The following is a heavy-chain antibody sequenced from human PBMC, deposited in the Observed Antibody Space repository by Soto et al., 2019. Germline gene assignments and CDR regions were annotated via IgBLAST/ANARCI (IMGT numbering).Heavy chain of an antibody. Sequence: QVQLVESGGGVVQPGRSLRLSCAASGFTFSSYGMHWVRQAPGKGLEWVAVIWYDGSNKYYADSVKGRFTISRDNSKNTLYLQMNSLRAEDTAVYYGAREGENFHYDSSGPFDYWGQGTLVTVSS. V-gene: IGHV3-33*01. D-gene: IGHD3-22*01. CDR3: AREGENFHYDSSGPFDY. CDR1: GFTFSSYG. CDR2: IWYDGSNK. J-gene: IGHJ4*02.